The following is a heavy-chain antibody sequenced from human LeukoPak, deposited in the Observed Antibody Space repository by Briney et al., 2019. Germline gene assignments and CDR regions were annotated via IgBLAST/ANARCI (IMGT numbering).Heavy chain of an antibody. Sequence: SETLSLTCTVSGGSISSYYWSWIRQPPGKGLEWIGYIYYSGSTNYNPSLKSRVTISVDTSKNQFSLKLSSVTAADTAEYYCARVPLGYCSSTSCPYYYYYGMDVWGKGTTVTVSS. CDR2: IYYSGST. J-gene: IGHJ6*04. D-gene: IGHD2-2*01. CDR1: GGSISSYY. V-gene: IGHV4-59*01. CDR3: ARVPLGYCSSTSCPYYYYYGMDV.